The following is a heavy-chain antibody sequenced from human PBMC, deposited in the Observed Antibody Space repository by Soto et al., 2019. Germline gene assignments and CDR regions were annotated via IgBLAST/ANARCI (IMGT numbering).Heavy chain of an antibody. J-gene: IGHJ4*02. CDR1: GFTFSSYE. D-gene: IGHD3-10*01. CDR3: ARDHEPSGSYRHDY. V-gene: IGHV3-48*03. CDR2: ISSSGSTI. Sequence: EVQLVESGGGLVQPGGSLRLSCAASGFTFSSYEMNWVRQAPGKGLEWVSYISSSGSTIYYADSVKGRFTISRDNAKNSLNQQMNSLRAEDTAVYYCARDHEPSGSYRHDYWGQGTLVTVSS.